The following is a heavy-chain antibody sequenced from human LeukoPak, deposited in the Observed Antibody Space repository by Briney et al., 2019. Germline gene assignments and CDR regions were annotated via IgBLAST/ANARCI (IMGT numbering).Heavy chain of an antibody. CDR2: NIPIFGTA. CDR1: GGTFSSYA. D-gene: IGHD6-13*01. Sequence: SVKVSCKASGGTFSSYAISWVRQAPGQGLEWMGGNIPIFGTANYAQKFQGGVTITADESTSTAYMELSSLRSEDTAVYYCARLRTTSYSSSWNRFDYWGQGTLVTVSS. V-gene: IGHV1-69*13. CDR3: ARLRTTSYSSSWNRFDY. J-gene: IGHJ4*02.